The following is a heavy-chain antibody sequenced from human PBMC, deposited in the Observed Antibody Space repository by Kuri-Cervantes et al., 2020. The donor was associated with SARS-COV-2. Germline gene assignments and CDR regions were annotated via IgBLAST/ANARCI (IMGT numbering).Heavy chain of an antibody. Sequence: GESLKISCAASGFTFSSAWMSWVRQAPGKGLEWVGRIKSKTDGGTTDYAAPVKGRFTISRDDSRNTLYLQMNSLKTEDTAVYYCTTGSLDYDSVWGRYRYSDYWGQGTLVTVSS. CDR2: IKSKTDGGTT. CDR1: GFTFSSAW. CDR3: TTGSLDYDSVWGRYRYSDY. D-gene: IGHD3-16*02. J-gene: IGHJ4*02. V-gene: IGHV3-15*01.